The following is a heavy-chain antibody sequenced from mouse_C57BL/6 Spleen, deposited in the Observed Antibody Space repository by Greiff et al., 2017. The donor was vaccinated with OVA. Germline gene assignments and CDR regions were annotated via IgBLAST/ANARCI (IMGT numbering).Heavy chain of an antibody. CDR2: IDPSDSYT. J-gene: IGHJ1*03. V-gene: IGHV1-69*01. CDR3: ARKGYYYGSSYWYFDV. D-gene: IGHD1-1*01. CDR1: GYTFTSYW. Sequence: QVQLQQSGAELVMPGASVKLSCKASGYTFTSYWMHWVKQRPGQGLEWIGAIDPSDSYTTYNQKFKGKSTLTVDKSSSTAYMQLSSLTSEDSAVYYCARKGYYYGSSYWYFDVWGTGTTVTVSS.